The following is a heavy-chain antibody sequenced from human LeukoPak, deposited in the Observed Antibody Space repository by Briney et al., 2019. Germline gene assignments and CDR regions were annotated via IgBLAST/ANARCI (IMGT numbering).Heavy chain of an antibody. V-gene: IGHV3-11*04. Sequence: PGRSLRLSCAASGFTFSNSYMSWIRQAPGKGLEWISYISSSSGTIIHYADSVKGRFTISRDNAKNSLYLQMNSLRAEDTAVYYCARVLHKRNYDSSDYYGYWGQGTLVTVSS. D-gene: IGHD3-22*01. CDR3: ARVLHKRNYDSSDYYGY. CDR2: ISSSSGTII. J-gene: IGHJ4*02. CDR1: GFTFSNSY.